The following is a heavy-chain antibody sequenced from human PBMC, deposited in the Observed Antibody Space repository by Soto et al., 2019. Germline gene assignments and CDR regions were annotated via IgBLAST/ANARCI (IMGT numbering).Heavy chain of an antibody. CDR2: ISAYNGNT. V-gene: IGHV1-18*01. Sequence: ASVKVSCKASGYTFTSYGISWVRQAPGQGLEWMGWISAYNGNTNYAQKLQGRVTMTTDTSTSTAYMELRSLRSDDTAVYYCARDYARVPQTVVANDAFDTWGQGTMVTVS. J-gene: IGHJ3*02. CDR1: GYTFTSYG. CDR3: ARDYARVPQTVVANDAFDT. D-gene: IGHD3-22*01.